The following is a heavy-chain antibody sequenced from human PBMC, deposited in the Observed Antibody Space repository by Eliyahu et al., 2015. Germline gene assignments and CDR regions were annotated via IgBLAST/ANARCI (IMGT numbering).Heavy chain of an antibody. V-gene: IGHV3-9*01. D-gene: IGHD5-24*01. Sequence: EVQLVESGGGLVQPGRSLRLSCAASGFXFXDYSMHWARQPPGKGLEWVSSINWNSGNLAYAASVKGRFTISRDNANNSLYLQLNSLRPEDTALYYCAKAITYNRDDAFDVWGQGTMVTVSS. CDR1: GFXFXDYS. CDR2: INWNSGNL. J-gene: IGHJ3*01. CDR3: AKAITYNRDDAFDV.